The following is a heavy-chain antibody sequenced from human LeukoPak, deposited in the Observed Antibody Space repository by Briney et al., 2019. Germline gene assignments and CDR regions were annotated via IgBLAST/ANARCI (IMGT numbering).Heavy chain of an antibody. V-gene: IGHV4-59*01. CDR1: GGSLNSDY. J-gene: IGHJ3*02. Sequence: PSETLSLTCTVSGGSLNSDYWTWIRRPPGKGLEYIGYTHYTGSTYYNPSLKSRVIISVDTSKNQFSLKVSSVTAADTAVYYCARLPRGAFDIWGQGTMVTVSS. CDR3: ARLPRGAFDI. D-gene: IGHD5-12*01. CDR2: THYTGST.